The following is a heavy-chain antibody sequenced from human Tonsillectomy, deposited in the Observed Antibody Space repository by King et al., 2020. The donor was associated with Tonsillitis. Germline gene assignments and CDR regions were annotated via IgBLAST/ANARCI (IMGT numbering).Heavy chain of an antibody. CDR1: GYSFDTYW. J-gene: IGHJ5*02. Sequence: EDQLVQSGAEVKKPGQSLKISCKGSGYSFDTYWIAWVRQMPGKGLEWMGIIYPGDSETRYNPSFQGKVTISADMSINTAYLQWSSLKASDTAIYYCARRDMAARMPFGPWGQGTLVTVSS. CDR3: ARRDMAARMPFGP. D-gene: IGHD5-24*01. CDR2: IYPGDSET. V-gene: IGHV5-51*01.